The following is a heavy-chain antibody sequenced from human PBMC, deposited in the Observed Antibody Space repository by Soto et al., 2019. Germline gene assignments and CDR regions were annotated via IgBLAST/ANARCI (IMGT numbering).Heavy chain of an antibody. J-gene: IGHJ6*02. Sequence: PGGSLRLSCAASGFTFSDYYMSWIRQAPGKGLEWVSYISSSGSTIYYADSVKGRFTISRDNAKNSLYLQMNSLRAEDTAVYYCARGLRYYDFWSGYYNPDYYYYGTDVWGQGTTVTVSS. CDR2: ISSSGSTI. V-gene: IGHV3-11*01. CDR1: GFTFSDYY. CDR3: ARGLRYYDFWSGYYNPDYYYYGTDV. D-gene: IGHD3-3*01.